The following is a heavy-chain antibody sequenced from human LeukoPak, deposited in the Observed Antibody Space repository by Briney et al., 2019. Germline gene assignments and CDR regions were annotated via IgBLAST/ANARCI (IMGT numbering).Heavy chain of an antibody. V-gene: IGHV3-23*01. D-gene: IGHD3-22*01. Sequence: GGSLRLSCAASGSTFSSYAMSWVRQAPGKGLEWVSAISGSSGSTYYADSVKGRFTISRDNSKNTLYLQMNGLRAEDTAVYYCAKGVVVVIPSDALDIWGQGTMVIVSP. J-gene: IGHJ3*02. CDR1: GSTFSSYA. CDR3: AKGVVVVIPSDALDI. CDR2: ISGSSGST.